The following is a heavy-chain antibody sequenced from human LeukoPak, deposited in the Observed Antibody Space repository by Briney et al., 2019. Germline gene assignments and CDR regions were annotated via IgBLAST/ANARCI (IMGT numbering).Heavy chain of an antibody. Sequence: AGGSLRLSCAASGFTFSNYWMHWVRQAPGKGLVWVSRINSDGSSTSYADSVKGRFTISRDNAKNTLYLQMNGLRAEDTAVYYCATYSINWGFFYFDYWGQGTLVTVSS. D-gene: IGHD7-27*01. V-gene: IGHV3-74*01. CDR2: INSDGSST. J-gene: IGHJ4*02. CDR1: GFTFSNYW. CDR3: ATYSINWGFFYFDY.